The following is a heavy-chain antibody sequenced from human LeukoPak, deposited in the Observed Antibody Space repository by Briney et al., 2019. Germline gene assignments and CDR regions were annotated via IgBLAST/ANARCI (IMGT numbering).Heavy chain of an antibody. CDR2: IYFSRNT. CDR3: ASLYRPTISVAGADF. Sequence: SETLSLTCTVSGGPIISYYWSWIRQPPGKGLEWIGYIYFSRNTNYNPSLKSRVTMSVDASKNQFSLKLSSVTAADTAVYYCASLYRPTISVAGADFWGQGALVTVSS. J-gene: IGHJ4*02. CDR1: GGPIISYY. V-gene: IGHV4-59*08. D-gene: IGHD6-19*01.